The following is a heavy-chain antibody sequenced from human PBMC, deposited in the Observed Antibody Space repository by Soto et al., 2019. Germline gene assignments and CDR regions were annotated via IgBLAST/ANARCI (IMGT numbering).Heavy chain of an antibody. CDR1: GGSISSSSYY. Sequence: QLQLQESGPGLVKPSETLSLTCTVSGGSISSSSYYWGWIRQPPGKGLEWIGSIYYSGSTYYNPSLRSVLTISVDTSNNPASLKLSSVTAADPAVYDCARRSGWFGEAGALDYWGQGTLVTVSS. CDR2: IYYSGST. D-gene: IGHD3-10*01. J-gene: IGHJ4*02. V-gene: IGHV4-39*01. CDR3: ARRSGWFGEAGALDY.